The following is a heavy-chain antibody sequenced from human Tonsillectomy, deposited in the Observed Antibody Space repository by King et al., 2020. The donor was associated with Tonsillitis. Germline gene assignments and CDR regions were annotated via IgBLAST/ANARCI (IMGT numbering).Heavy chain of an antibody. V-gene: IGHV3-11*06. CDR2: IGTRTTYT. J-gene: IGHJ4*02. CDR1: GFTFSDHF. CDR3: ARVLTNPYYFDY. D-gene: IGHD3-16*01. Sequence: VQLVESGGGLVKPGGSLRLSCVASGFTFSDHFMSWIRQAPGKGLEWASYIGTRTTYTNYADSVKGRFTISRDNAKSSLFLLMTSLRAEDTAVYYCARVLTNPYYFDYWGQGTLLTVSS.